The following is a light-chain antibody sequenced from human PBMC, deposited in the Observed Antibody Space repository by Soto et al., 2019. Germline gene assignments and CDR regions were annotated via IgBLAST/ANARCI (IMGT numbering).Light chain of an antibody. Sequence: EIVLTQSPATLSLSPGERATLSCRASQSISSYLAWYQQKLGQAPRLLIYDASNRATGVPARFSGSGSGTDFTLTISSLEPEDFAVYYCQQSSNWHLTFGQGTRLDIK. CDR2: DAS. J-gene: IGKJ5*01. CDR1: QSISSY. V-gene: IGKV3-11*01. CDR3: QQSSNWHLT.